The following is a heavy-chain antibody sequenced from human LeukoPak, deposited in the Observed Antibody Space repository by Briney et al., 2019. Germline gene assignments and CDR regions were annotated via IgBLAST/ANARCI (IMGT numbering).Heavy chain of an antibody. CDR1: GGSISSYY. J-gene: IGHJ4*02. D-gene: IGHD6-13*01. Sequence: SETLSLTCTVSGGSISSYYWSRIRQPAGKGLEWIGRIYTSGSTNYNPSLKSRVTMSVGTSKNQFSLKLSSVTAADTAVYYCARRGYSSSWSFYFDYWGQGTLVTVSS. V-gene: IGHV4-4*07. CDR3: ARRGYSSSWSFYFDY. CDR2: IYTSGST.